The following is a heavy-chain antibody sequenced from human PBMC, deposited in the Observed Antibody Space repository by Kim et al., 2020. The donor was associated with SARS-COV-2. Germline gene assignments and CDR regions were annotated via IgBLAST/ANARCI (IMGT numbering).Heavy chain of an antibody. CDR1: GYTFTMNA. V-gene: IGHV7-4-1*02. J-gene: IGHJ4*02. CDR3: TRVIWGTYRYTDY. D-gene: IGHD3-16*02. CDR2: INTDTGHL. Sequence: ASVKVSCKASGYTFTMNAISWVRQAHGQGLEWMGWINTDTGHLTYAQAFTRRFVFSVDTSVTTAYLQISSLYPEDTALYYCTRVIWGTYRYTDYWGQVTLVTVSS.